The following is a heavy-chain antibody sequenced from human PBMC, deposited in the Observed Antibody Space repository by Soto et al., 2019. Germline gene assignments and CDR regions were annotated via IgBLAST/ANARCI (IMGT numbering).Heavy chain of an antibody. J-gene: IGHJ4*02. CDR2: TYYGASS. Sequence: SETLSLTCAVSGYSIRSGYYWGFIRQPPGKGLEWLGTTYYGASSYYNPSLRSRITILLDASTNQLSLKLSSVTAADTAVYFCVRVAGSASWYETDSWGQGILVTVSS. CDR3: VRVAGSASWYETDS. CDR1: GYSIRSGYY. D-gene: IGHD6-13*01. V-gene: IGHV4-38-2*01.